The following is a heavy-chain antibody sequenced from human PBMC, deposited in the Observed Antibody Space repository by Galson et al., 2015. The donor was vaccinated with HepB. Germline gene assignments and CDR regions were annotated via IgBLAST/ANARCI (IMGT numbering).Heavy chain of an antibody. CDR3: GGRHFPRAFDI. V-gene: IGHV6-1*01. CDR1: GDSVSSNSAA. Sequence: CAISGDSVSSNSAAWNWIRQSPSSGLEWLGRTYYRSKWFHDYAMSVKSRITINPDTSKNQFSLKLSSVTAADTAVYYCGGRHFPRAFDIWGQGTMVTVSS. J-gene: IGHJ3*02. CDR2: TYYRSKWFH.